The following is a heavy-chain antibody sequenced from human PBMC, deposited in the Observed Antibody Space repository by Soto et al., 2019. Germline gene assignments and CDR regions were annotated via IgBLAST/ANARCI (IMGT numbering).Heavy chain of an antibody. Sequence: QVQLQQWGAGLLKPSETLSLTCAVYGGSFSGYYWSWIRQPPGKGLEWIGEINHSGGTNYNPSLKSRVTISVDTSKNQFSLKLSSVTAADTAVYYCASGIAAAGRNWFDPWGQGTLVTVSS. J-gene: IGHJ5*02. CDR3: ASGIAAAGRNWFDP. D-gene: IGHD6-13*01. CDR2: INHSGGT. V-gene: IGHV4-34*01. CDR1: GGSFSGYY.